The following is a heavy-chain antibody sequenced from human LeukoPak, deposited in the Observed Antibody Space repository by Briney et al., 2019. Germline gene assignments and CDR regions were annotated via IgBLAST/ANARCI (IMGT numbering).Heavy chain of an antibody. CDR1: GYTLTELS. J-gene: IGHJ4*02. CDR2: FDPEDGET. D-gene: IGHD2-2*01. Sequence: ASVKVSCKVSGYTLTELSMHWVRQAPGKGLEWMGGFDPEDGETIYAQKFQGRVTMTEDTSIDTAYMELSSLRSEDTAVYYCATGGSKVPAALIWGQGTLVTVSS. CDR3: ATGGSKVPAALI. V-gene: IGHV1-24*01.